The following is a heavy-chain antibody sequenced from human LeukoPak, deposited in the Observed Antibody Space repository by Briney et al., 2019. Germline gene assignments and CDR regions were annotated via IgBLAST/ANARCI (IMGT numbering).Heavy chain of an antibody. CDR3: ARGLRYFDWSQNWFDP. CDR2: IYSGGDI. CDR1: GFTVSSNY. J-gene: IGHJ5*02. V-gene: IGHV3-66*01. D-gene: IGHD3-9*01. Sequence: TGGSLRLSCAASGFTVSSNYMTWVRQAPGKGLEWVSIIYSGGDIYYADSVRGRFTVSRDNANNSLYLQMNSLRAEDTAVYYCARGLRYFDWSQNWFDPWGQGTLVTVSS.